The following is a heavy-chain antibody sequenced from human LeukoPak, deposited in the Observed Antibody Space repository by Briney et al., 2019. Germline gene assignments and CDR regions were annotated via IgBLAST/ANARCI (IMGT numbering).Heavy chain of an antibody. Sequence: ASVKVSCKASGYTFTGYYMHWVRQAPGQGLEWMGWINPNSGGTNYAQKFQGRVTMTRDTSISTAYMELRRLRSDDTAVYYCASSSYYYDSSYYYYGMDVWGQGTTVTVSS. D-gene: IGHD3-22*01. CDR3: ASSSYYYDSSYYYYGMDV. V-gene: IGHV1-2*02. CDR1: GYTFTGYY. CDR2: INPNSGGT. J-gene: IGHJ6*02.